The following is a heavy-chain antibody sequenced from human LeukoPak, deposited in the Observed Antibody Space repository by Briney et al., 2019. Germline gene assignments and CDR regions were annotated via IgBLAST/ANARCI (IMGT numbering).Heavy chain of an antibody. CDR2: IYYSGST. J-gene: IGHJ5*02. D-gene: IGHD3-3*01. V-gene: IGHV4-39*07. CDR3: ARDASTYYDFWSGGHPYNWFDR. CDR1: GGSISSSSYY. Sequence: SETLSLTCTVSGGSISSSSYYWGWIRQPPGKGLEWIVSIYYSGSTYYNPSLKRRVTISVDTSKNQFSLRLSSVTAADTAVYYCARDASTYYDFWSGGHPYNWFDRWGQGTLVTVSS.